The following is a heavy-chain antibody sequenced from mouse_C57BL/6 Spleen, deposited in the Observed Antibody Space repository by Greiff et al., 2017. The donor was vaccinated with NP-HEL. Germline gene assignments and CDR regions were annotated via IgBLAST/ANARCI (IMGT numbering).Heavy chain of an antibody. V-gene: IGHV1-4*01. D-gene: IGHD1-1*01. CDR2: INPSSGYT. Sequence: QVQLQQSGAELARPGASVKMSCKASGYTFTSYTMHWVKQRPGQGLEWIGYINPSSGYTKYNQKFKDKATLTADKSSSTAYMQLSSLTSEDSAVYYCARPALITTGVAPCAYGGKGTLVTVCA. CDR3: ARPALITTGVAPCAY. J-gene: IGHJ3*01. CDR1: GYTFTSYT.